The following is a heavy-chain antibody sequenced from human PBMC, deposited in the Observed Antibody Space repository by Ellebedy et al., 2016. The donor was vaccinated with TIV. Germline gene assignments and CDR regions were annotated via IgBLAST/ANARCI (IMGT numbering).Heavy chain of an antibody. Sequence: GGSLRLSCAASGFTFSSYSMNWVRQAPGKGLEWVSSISSSSSYIYYADSVKGRFTISRDNSKNTLYLQMNSLRAEDTAVYYCARVYELYYFDYWGQGTLVTVSS. CDR3: ARVYELYYFDY. D-gene: IGHD3-10*01. CDR2: ISSSSSYI. CDR1: GFTFSSYS. J-gene: IGHJ4*02. V-gene: IGHV3-21*01.